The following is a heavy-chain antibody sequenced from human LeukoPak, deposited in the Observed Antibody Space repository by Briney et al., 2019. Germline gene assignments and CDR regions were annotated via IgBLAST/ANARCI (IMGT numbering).Heavy chain of an antibody. V-gene: IGHV1-8*03. CDR3: ARGREQLAQFVVIAYYMDV. J-gene: IGHJ6*03. D-gene: IGHD2-21*01. CDR1: GYTFTSYD. CDR2: MNPNSGNT. Sequence: GASVKVSCKASGYTFTSYDINWVRQATGQGLEWMGWMNPNSGNTGYAQKFQGRVTITRNTSISTAYMELSSLRSEDTGVYYCARGREQLAQFVVIAYYMDVWGKGTTVTVSS.